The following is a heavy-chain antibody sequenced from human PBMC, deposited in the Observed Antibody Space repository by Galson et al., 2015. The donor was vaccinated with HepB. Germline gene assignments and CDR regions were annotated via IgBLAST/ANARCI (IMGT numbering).Heavy chain of an antibody. V-gene: IGHV1-69*13. J-gene: IGHJ4*02. CDR3: GLGGYDILTQLLY. CDR1: GGTFSSYA. Sequence: SVKVSCKASGGTFSSYAISWVRQAPGQGLEWMGGIIPIFGTANYAQKFQGRVTITADESTSTAYMELSSLRSEDTAVYYCGLGGYDILTQLLYWGQGTLVTVSS. CDR2: IIPIFGTA. D-gene: IGHD3-9*01.